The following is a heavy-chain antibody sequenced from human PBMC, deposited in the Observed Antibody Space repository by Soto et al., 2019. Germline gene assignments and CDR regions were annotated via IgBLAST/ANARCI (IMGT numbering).Heavy chain of an antibody. CDR2: IYPGDSDT. J-gene: IGHJ3*02. D-gene: IGHD3-22*01. V-gene: IGHV5-51*01. CDR1: GYSFTSYW. Sequence: GESLKISCKGSGYSFTSYWIGWVRQMPGKGLEWMGIIYPGDSDTRYSPSFQGQVTISADTSISTAYLQWSSLKASDTAMYYCARRGYYDSSGNSVHAFDIWGQGTMVTVSS. CDR3: ARRGYYDSSGNSVHAFDI.